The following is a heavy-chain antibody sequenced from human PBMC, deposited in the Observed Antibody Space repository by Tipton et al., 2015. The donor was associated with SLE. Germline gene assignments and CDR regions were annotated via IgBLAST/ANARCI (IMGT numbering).Heavy chain of an antibody. V-gene: IGHV3-7*01. CDR3: ARDEQFGPFDY. J-gene: IGHJ4*02. D-gene: IGHD6-6*01. CDR1: GFTFSSYW. Sequence: QLVQSGGGLVQPGGSLRLSCTASGFTFSSYWMSWVRQAPGKRLEWVANIKEDGSEKHYVDSVKGRFTISRDNAKNSLYLQMNSLRAEDTAVYYCARDEQFGPFDYWGQGTLVTVSS. CDR2: IKEDGSEK.